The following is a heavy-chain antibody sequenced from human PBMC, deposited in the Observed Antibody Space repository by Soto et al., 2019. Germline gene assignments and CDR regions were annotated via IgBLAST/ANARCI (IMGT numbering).Heavy chain of an antibody. J-gene: IGHJ4*02. CDR1: GFTFDDYT. CDR2: ISWDGGST. D-gene: IGHD4-17*01. Sequence: EVQLVESGGVVVQPGGSLRLSCAASGFTFDDYTMHWVRQAPGKGLEWVSLISWDGGSTYYADSVKGRFTISRDNSKNSLYLQMNSLRTEDTALYYCAKGDDYGDFTYFDYWGQGTLVTVSS. V-gene: IGHV3-43*01. CDR3: AKGDDYGDFTYFDY.